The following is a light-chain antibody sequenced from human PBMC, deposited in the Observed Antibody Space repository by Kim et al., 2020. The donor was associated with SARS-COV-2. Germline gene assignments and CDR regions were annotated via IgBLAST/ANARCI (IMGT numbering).Light chain of an antibody. V-gene: IGKV1-39*01. CDR1: QSISSY. Sequence: DIQMTQSPSSLSASVGERVTITCRASQSISSYLNWYQQKPGKAPKLLIYAASSLQSGVPSRFSGSGSGTDFTLTISSLQPEDFATYYSQQSYSTPRTFDQGTKVDIK. CDR3: QQSYSTPRT. CDR2: AAS. J-gene: IGKJ1*01.